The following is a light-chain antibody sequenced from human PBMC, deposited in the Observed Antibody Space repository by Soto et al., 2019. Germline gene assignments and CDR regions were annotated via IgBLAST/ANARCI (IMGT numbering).Light chain of an antibody. CDR2: GAS. Sequence: EIVMTQSPATLSVSPGERVALSCGASQRVNSNLAWYQHKPGQAPRLLIYGASIRATGVPARFSGSGSGTEFTLTISSLQSEDFAVYSCQHYNSSPPMTFGQGNKVEIK. V-gene: IGKV3-15*01. J-gene: IGKJ1*01. CDR1: QRVNSN. CDR3: QHYNSSPPMT.